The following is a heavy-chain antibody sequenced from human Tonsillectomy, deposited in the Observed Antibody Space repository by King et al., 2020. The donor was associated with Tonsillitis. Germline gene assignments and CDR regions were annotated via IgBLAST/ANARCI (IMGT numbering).Heavy chain of an antibody. CDR3: ERSGGDYYGSGSHYNFVDY. Sequence: QLQESGPGLVKPSGTLSLTCAVSGGPISSSNWWNWVRQPPGKGLEWIGEIHHSGSTNYNPPLKSRVTISVDKSKNQSSLKLSSVTAADTAVYYCERSGGDYYGSGSHYNFVDYWGQGTLVTVSS. CDR2: IHHSGST. V-gene: IGHV4-4*02. J-gene: IGHJ4*02. D-gene: IGHD3-10*01. CDR1: GGPISSSNW.